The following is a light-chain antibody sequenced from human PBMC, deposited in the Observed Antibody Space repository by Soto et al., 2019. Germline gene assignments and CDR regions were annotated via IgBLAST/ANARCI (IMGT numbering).Light chain of an antibody. CDR1: QSISDW. CDR2: KAS. V-gene: IGKV1-5*03. J-gene: IGKJ1*01. Sequence: DIQMTQSPSTLSASVGDRVTITCRASQSISDWLAWYQQKPGKAPKLLIYKASSLESGVPLRFSGSGSGTEFTLTISSLQPDDVATYYCQQYNSYPKTFGQGTKVEIK. CDR3: QQYNSYPKT.